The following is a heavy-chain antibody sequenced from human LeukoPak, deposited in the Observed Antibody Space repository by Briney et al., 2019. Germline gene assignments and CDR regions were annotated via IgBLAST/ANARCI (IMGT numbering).Heavy chain of an antibody. CDR3: AKEYYYDSSGYYYGGY. V-gene: IGHV3-64*01. D-gene: IGHD3-22*01. CDR1: GFTFSSYA. CDR2: ISSNGGST. Sequence: GGSLRLSCAASGFTFSSYAMHWVRQAPGKGLEYVSAISSNGGSTYYANSVKGRFTISRDNSKNTPYLQMGSLRAEDMAVYYCAKEYYYDSSGYYYGGYWGQGTLVTVSS. J-gene: IGHJ4*02.